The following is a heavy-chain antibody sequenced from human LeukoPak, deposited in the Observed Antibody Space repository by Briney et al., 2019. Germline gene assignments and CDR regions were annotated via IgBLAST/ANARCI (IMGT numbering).Heavy chain of an antibody. D-gene: IGHD6-13*01. CDR1: GYTFTSYD. CDR2: MNPNSGNT. V-gene: IGHV1-8*01. Sequence: GASVKVSCKASGYTFTSYDINWVRQATGQGLEWMGWMNPNSGNTGYAQKFQGRVTITTDESTSTAYMELSSLRSEDTAVYYCARERYGSSWGLNWFDPWGQGTLVTVSS. J-gene: IGHJ5*02. CDR3: ARERYGSSWGLNWFDP.